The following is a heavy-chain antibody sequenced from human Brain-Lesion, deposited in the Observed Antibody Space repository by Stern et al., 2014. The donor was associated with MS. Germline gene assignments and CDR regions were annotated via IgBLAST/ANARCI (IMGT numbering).Heavy chain of an antibody. CDR2: MFYTGST. D-gene: IGHD6-19*01. CDR1: GGSIGRSSYY. J-gene: IGHJ4*02. Sequence: VQLVESGPGLVKPSETLSLTCTVSGGSIGRSSYYWGWIRQPPGKGLEWIGNMFYTGSTFYDPSRKSPVPISVGRSPNHFSLSLNSGTAADTAVYYCARGAGVFDSWGQGTLVTVSP. CDR3: ARGAGVFDS. V-gene: IGHV4-39*02.